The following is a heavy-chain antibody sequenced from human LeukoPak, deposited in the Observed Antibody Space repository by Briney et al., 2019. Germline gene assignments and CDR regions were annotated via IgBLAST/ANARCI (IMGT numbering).Heavy chain of an antibody. CDR2: IYYSGST. CDR3: ARDYGGNSYNWFDP. J-gene: IGHJ5*02. CDR1: GFKFSDYY. D-gene: IGHD4-23*01. Sequence: LRLSCAASGFKFSDYYMSWIRQAPGKGLEWIGYIYYSGSTNYNPSLKSRVTISVDTSKNQFSLKLSSVTAADTAVYYCARDYGGNSYNWFDPWGQGTLVTVSS. V-gene: IGHV4-59*01.